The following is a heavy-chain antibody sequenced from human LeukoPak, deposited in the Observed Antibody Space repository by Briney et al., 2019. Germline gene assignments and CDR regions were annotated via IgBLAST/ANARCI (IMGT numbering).Heavy chain of an antibody. CDR2: IYSGGST. J-gene: IGHJ3*02. CDR3: ARAPGMAAAGSEGDVFDM. V-gene: IGHV3-66*01. D-gene: IGHD6-13*01. Sequence: TGGSLRLSCAASGFTVSSNYMSWVRQAPGKGLEWVSVIYSGGSTYYADSVKGRFTISRDNSKNTLYLQMNSLRAEDTAVYYCARAPGMAAAGSEGDVFDMGGKGTRVPVFS. CDR1: GFTVSSNY.